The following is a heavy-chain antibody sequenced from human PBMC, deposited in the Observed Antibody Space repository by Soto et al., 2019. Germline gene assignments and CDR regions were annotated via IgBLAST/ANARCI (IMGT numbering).Heavy chain of an antibody. D-gene: IGHD3-10*01. CDR3: ARERAFGESSPGYYYYGMDV. CDR2: IYHSGST. J-gene: IGHJ6*02. V-gene: IGHV4-4*02. CDR1: GGSISSSNW. Sequence: QVQLQESGPGLVKPSGTLSLTCAVSGGSISSSNWWSWVRQTPGKGLEWIGEIYHSGSTNYNPSRKRRVTISVDKSKNQFSLKLSSVSAADTAVYYCARERAFGESSPGYYYYGMDVWGQGTTVTVSS.